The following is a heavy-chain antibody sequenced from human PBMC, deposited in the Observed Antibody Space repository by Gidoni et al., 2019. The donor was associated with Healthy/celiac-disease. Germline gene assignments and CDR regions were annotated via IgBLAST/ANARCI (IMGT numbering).Heavy chain of an antibody. J-gene: IGHJ3*02. CDR1: GFTFDDYA. D-gene: IGHD3-10*01. Sequence: EVQLVESGGGLVQPGRSLRLSCAASGFTFDDYAMHWVRQAPGKGLEWVSGISWNSGSIGYADSVKGRFTISRDNAKNSLYLQMNSLRAEDTALYYCAKRGLDAFDIWGQGTMVTVSS. CDR3: AKRGLDAFDI. V-gene: IGHV3-9*01. CDR2: ISWNSGSI.